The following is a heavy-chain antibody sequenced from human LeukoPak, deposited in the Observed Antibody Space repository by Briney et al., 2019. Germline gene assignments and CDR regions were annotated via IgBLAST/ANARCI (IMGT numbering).Heavy chain of an antibody. CDR1: GFTFSTYW. Sequence: GGSLRLSCAASGFTFSTYWMHWVRQAPGKGLVWVSRIKSDGSTNYADSVKGRFTISRDNAKNTLSLQMNCLRPEDTGVYYCARAPSEIGGYYPEYFRHWGQGTLVTVSS. CDR3: ARAPSEIGGYYPEYFRH. CDR2: IKSDGST. D-gene: IGHD3-3*01. J-gene: IGHJ1*01. V-gene: IGHV3-74*01.